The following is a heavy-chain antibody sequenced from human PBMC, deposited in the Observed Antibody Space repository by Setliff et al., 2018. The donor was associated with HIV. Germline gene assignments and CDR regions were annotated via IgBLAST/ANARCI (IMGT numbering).Heavy chain of an antibody. J-gene: IGHJ6*03. CDR3: AREYYRSGGYYSGWKYYYMDV. CDR2: IHTSGTT. D-gene: IGHD2-15*01. Sequence: PSETLSLTCTVSGDSSSNDYWTWVWQPPGKGLEWIGNIHTSGTTKYNPSLNSRVTISVDMSKSQFSLRLSSVTAADTAMYYCAREYYRSGGYYSGWKYYYMDVWGKGTTGTVSS. CDR1: GDSSSNDY. V-gene: IGHV4-4*08.